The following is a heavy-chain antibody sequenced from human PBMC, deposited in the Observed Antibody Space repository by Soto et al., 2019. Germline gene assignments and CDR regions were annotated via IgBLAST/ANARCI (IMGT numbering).Heavy chain of an antibody. CDR3: AKEPGPRLEGPTRVFDF. CDR1: GFTFSSYA. V-gene: IGHV3-23*01. CDR2: ISGGGGST. D-gene: IGHD1-1*01. Sequence: EVQLLESGGGLVQPRGSLRLSCAASGFTFSSYAMSWVRQAPGKGLEWVSGISGGGGSTYYADSVKGRFTVSRDNSKNTLYLQMSSLRAEDTAIYYCAKEPGPRLEGPTRVFDFWGQGTLLTVSS. J-gene: IGHJ4*02.